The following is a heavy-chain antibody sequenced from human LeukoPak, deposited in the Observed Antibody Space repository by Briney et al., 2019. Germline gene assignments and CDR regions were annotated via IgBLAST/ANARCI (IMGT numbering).Heavy chain of an antibody. Sequence: SETLSLTCTVSGGSISSSSYYWGWIRQPPGKGLEWIGSIYYSGSTYYNPSLKSRVTISVDTSKNQFSLKLSSVTAADTAVYYCARGRKRSIFGVVYYYYYYMDVWGKGTTVTVSS. J-gene: IGHJ6*03. V-gene: IGHV4-39*07. D-gene: IGHD3-3*01. CDR2: IYYSGST. CDR3: ARGRKRSIFGVVYYYYYYMDV. CDR1: GGSISSSSYY.